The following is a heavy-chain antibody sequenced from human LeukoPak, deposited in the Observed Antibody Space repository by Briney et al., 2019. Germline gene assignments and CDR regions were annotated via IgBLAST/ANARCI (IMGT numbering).Heavy chain of an antibody. D-gene: IGHD3-22*01. V-gene: IGHV1-8*01. CDR3: ARTYYYDSSGSYSFDY. Sequence: ASVKVSCKASGYTFTSYDINWVRQATGQGLEWMGWMNPNSGNTGYAQKFQGRVNMTRNTSISTAYMELSSLRSEDTAVYYCARTYYYDSSGSYSFDYWGQGTLVTVSS. CDR2: MNPNSGNT. J-gene: IGHJ4*02. CDR1: GYTFTSYD.